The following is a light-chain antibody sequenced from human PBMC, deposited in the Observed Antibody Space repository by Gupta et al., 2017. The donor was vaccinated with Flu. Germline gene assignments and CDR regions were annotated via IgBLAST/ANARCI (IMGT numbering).Light chain of an antibody. CDR2: EVS. CDR1: SSDVGGYNY. CDR3: SSYTSSNSVM. Sequence: QSALTQPASVSGSPGQSITISCTGTSSDVGGYNYVSWYQQHTGKAPKLMIYEVSNRPSGGTHRFSGAKSGNTASLTISGRQAEDEADYYCSSYTSSNSVMFGGGTKLTVL. V-gene: IGLV2-14*01. J-gene: IGLJ3*02.